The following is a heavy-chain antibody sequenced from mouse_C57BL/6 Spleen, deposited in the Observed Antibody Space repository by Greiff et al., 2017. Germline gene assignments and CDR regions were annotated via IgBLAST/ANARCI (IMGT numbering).Heavy chain of an antibody. CDR3: ARQGGNSAWFAY. V-gene: IGHV1-55*01. CDR2: IYPGSGST. Sequence: QVQLQQPGAELVKPGASVKMSCKASGYTFTSYWITWVKQRPGQGLEWIGDIYPGSGSTNYNEKFKSKATLTVDTSSSTAYMQLSSLTYEDSAVYYCARQGGNSAWFAYWGQGTLVTVSA. CDR1: GYTFTSYW. J-gene: IGHJ3*01. D-gene: IGHD2-1*01.